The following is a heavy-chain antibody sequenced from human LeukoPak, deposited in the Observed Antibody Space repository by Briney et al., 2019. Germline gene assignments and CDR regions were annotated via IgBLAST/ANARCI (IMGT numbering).Heavy chain of an antibody. D-gene: IGHD3-10*01. V-gene: IGHV1-2*02. Sequence: APVKVSCKASGYTFTGYYMHWVRQAPGQGLEWMGWINPNSGGTNYAQKFQGRVTMTRDTSISTAYMELSRLRSDDMAVYYCARVKGRFGELSYYFDYWGQGTLVTVSS. CDR3: ARVKGRFGELSYYFDY. CDR1: GYTFTGYY. CDR2: INPNSGGT. J-gene: IGHJ4*02.